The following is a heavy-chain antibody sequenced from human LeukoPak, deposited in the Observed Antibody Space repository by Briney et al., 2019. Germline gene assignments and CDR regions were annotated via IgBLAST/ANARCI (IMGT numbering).Heavy chain of an antibody. CDR2: ISWNSGSI. D-gene: IGHD3-10*01. CDR3: AKATMGSGSYLDGMDV. Sequence: GRSLRLSCAASGFTFDDYAMHWVRQAPGKGLEWVSGISWNSGSIGYADSVKGRFTISRDNAKNSPYLQMNSLRAEDTALYYCAKATMGSGSYLDGMDVWGQGTTVTVSS. J-gene: IGHJ6*02. V-gene: IGHV3-9*01. CDR1: GFTFDDYA.